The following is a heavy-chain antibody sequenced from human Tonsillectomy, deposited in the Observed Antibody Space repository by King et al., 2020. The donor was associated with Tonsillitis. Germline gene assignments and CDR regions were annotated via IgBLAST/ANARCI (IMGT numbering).Heavy chain of an antibody. CDR1: GSPFSNYY. Sequence: VQLVESGGALVNPGGSLRLSCAASGSPFSNYYMNWIRQAPGKGLEWISCITGSSDYANYADSVKGRFTVSRDNGKNSLYLQMTSLRAEDTAVYYCARSASGSYYKGDEVFDIWGQGTMVTVSS. D-gene: IGHD3-10*01. J-gene: IGHJ3*02. V-gene: IGHV3-11*06. CDR2: ITGSSDYA. CDR3: ARSASGSYYKGDEVFDI.